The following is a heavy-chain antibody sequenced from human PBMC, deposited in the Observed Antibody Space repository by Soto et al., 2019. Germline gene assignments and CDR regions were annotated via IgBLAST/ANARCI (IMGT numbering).Heavy chain of an antibody. D-gene: IGHD5-18*01. Sequence: GASVKVSCKASGGTFSSYAISWVRQAPGQGLEWMGGIIPIFGTANYAQKFQGRVTITADESTSTAYMELSSLRSEDTAVYYCARDPTRYSYGDLMDVWGQGTTVTVSS. J-gene: IGHJ6*02. CDR1: GGTFSSYA. CDR3: ARDPTRYSYGDLMDV. V-gene: IGHV1-69*13. CDR2: IIPIFGTA.